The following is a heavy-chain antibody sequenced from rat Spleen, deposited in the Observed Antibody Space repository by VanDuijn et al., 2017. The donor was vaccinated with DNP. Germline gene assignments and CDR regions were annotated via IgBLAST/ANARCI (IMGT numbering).Heavy chain of an antibody. V-gene: IGHV5S13*01. Sequence: EVQLVESGGGLVQPGRSLKLSCAASGFTFSNYDMAWVRQAPTKGLEGVASISTSGDSTSSPDSVKGRFTISRDNAKNTLYLQMNSLRSEDTATYYCARGGRSYFDYWGQGVMVTVSS. CDR2: ISTSGDST. CDR3: ARGGRSYFDY. CDR1: GFTFSNYD. J-gene: IGHJ2*01. D-gene: IGHD1-11*01.